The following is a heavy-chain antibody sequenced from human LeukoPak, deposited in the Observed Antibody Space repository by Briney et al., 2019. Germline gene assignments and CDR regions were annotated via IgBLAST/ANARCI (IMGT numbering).Heavy chain of an antibody. D-gene: IGHD4-23*01. Sequence: PGGSLRLSCVASGFAFDEYTFNWVRQAPGKGLEWVSLMCWNGHNTYYSDSVKGRFTISRDNSKNSIYLEMKDLRIEDTALYYCAKDMEDYGGNSFDSWGEGTLVTVSS. J-gene: IGHJ5*01. CDR3: AKDMEDYGGNSFDS. V-gene: IGHV3-43*01. CDR1: GFAFDEYT. CDR2: MCWNGHNT.